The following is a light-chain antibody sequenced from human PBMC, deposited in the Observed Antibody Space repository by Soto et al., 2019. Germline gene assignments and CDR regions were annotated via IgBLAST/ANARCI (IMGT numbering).Light chain of an antibody. CDR1: QSVSTSY. J-gene: IGKJ5*01. Sequence: EIGLTQCPGPLSLSPGERSTLSCRASQSVSTSYLARYHQKPGHAPRLRSYCAYSMATGIPYRFSGSGSVTDFTFTISRLEPEDFAVYYCQQYGSSSFTFGPGTRLEIK. CDR2: CAY. V-gene: IGKV3-20*01. CDR3: QQYGSSSFT.